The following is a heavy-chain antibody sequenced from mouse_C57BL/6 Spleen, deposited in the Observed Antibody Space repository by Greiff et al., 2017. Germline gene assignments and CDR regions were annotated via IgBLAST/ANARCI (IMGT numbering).Heavy chain of an antibody. V-gene: IGHV1-15*01. J-gene: IGHJ3*01. CDR1: GYTFTDYE. CDR3: TRPYYGSSYPFAY. D-gene: IGHD1-1*01. CDR2: IDPETGGT. Sequence: QVQLQQSGAELVRPGASVTLSCKASGYTFTDYEMHWVKQTPVHGLEWIGAIDPETGGTAYNQKFKGKAILTADKSSITAYMELRSLTSEDSAVYYCTRPYYGSSYPFAYWGQGTLVTVSA.